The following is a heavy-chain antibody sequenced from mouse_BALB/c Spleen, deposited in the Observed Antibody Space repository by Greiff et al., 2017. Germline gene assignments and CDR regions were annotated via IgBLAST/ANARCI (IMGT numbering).Heavy chain of an antibody. J-gene: IGHJ3*01. CDR3: ARNGDYYGSSPFAY. V-gene: IGHV2-6-4*01. CDR1: GFSLSRYS. CDR2: IWGGGST. Sequence: VKLVESGPGLVAPSQSLSITCTVSGFSLSRYSVHWVRQPPGKGLEWLGMIWGGGSTDYNSALKSRLSISKDNSKSQVFLKMNSLQTDDTAMYYCARNGDYYGSSPFAYWGQGTLVTVSA. D-gene: IGHD1-1*01.